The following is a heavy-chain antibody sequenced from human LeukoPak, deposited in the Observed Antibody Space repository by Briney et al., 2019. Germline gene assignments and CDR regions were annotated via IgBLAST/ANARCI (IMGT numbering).Heavy chain of an antibody. CDR3: ARDPVTLYYYYGMDV. Sequence: GGSLRLSCAASGFYFSDYYMSWIRQAPGKGLEWVSDISSSGSTIYYADSVKGRFTISRDNAKNSLYLQMNSLRAEDTAVYYCARDPVTLYYYYGMDVWGQGTTVTVSS. J-gene: IGHJ6*02. CDR1: GFYFSDYY. D-gene: IGHD4-17*01. V-gene: IGHV3-11*01. CDR2: ISSSGSTI.